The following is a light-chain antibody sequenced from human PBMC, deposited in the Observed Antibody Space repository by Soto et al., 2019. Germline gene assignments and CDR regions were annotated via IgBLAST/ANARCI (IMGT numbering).Light chain of an antibody. CDR3: LQDFNYPRT. CDR2: SAS. Sequence: AIQMTQSPSSLSASVGDRVTITCPASRGISSYLAWYQQKPGKPPKLLVYSASTLQSGVPSRFSGSGSGTDFTLTISSLQPEDFATYYCLQDFNYPRTFGQGTKVDIK. V-gene: IGKV1-6*01. CDR1: RGISSY. J-gene: IGKJ1*01.